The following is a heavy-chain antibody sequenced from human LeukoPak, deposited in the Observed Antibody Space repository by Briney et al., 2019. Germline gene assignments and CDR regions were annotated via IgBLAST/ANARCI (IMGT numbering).Heavy chain of an antibody. CDR2: ISYDGSNK. Sequence: GRSLRLSCAASGFTFSSYGMHWVRQAPGKGLEWVAVISYDGSNKYYADSVKGRFTISRDNSKNTLYLQMNSLRAEDTAVYYCARDRSSTWSKKSFDYWGQGTLVTVSS. D-gene: IGHD6-13*01. CDR3: ARDRSSTWSKKSFDY. J-gene: IGHJ4*02. CDR1: GFTFSSYG. V-gene: IGHV3-30*03.